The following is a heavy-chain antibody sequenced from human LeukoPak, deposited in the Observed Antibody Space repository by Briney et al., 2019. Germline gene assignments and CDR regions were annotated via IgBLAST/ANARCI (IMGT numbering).Heavy chain of an antibody. J-gene: IGHJ6*03. CDR3: ASTYDFWSGYYTAYYYYMDV. CDR1: GGTFSSYA. V-gene: IGHV1-69*13. D-gene: IGHD3/OR15-3a*01. Sequence: GASVKVSCKASGGTFSSYAISWVRQAPGQGLEWMGGIIPTFGTANYAQKFQGRVTITADESTSTASMELSSLTSEDTAMYSCASTYDFWSGYYTAYYYYMDVWGKGTTVTVSS. CDR2: IIPTFGTA.